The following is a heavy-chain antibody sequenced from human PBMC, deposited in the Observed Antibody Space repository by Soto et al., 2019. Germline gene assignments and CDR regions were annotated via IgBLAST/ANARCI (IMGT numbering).Heavy chain of an antibody. J-gene: IGHJ6*02. D-gene: IGHD6-13*01. CDR2: TYYRSKWYN. CDR1: GDSVSSNSAA. V-gene: IGHV6-1*01. CDR3: TRSRGSSSWYYYYGMDV. Sequence: PSQTLSLTCAISGDSVSSNSAAWNWIRQSPSGGLEWLGRTYYRSKWYNDYAVSVKSRITINPDTSKNQFSLQLNSVTPEDTAAYYCTRSRGSSSWYYYYGMDVWGQGTTVTVSS.